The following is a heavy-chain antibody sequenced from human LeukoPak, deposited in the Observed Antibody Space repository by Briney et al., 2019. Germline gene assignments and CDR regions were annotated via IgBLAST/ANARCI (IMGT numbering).Heavy chain of an antibody. CDR3: ARRRPYDSSGYYYWYFDL. J-gene: IGHJ2*01. CDR1: GYTFTSYY. Sequence: GASVKVSCKASGYTFTSYYMHWVRQAPGQGLEWMGWINPNSGGTNYAQKFQGRVTMTRDTSISTAYMELSRLRSDDTAVYYCARRRPYDSSGYYYWYFDLWGRGTLVTVSS. CDR2: INPNSGGT. V-gene: IGHV1-2*02. D-gene: IGHD3-22*01.